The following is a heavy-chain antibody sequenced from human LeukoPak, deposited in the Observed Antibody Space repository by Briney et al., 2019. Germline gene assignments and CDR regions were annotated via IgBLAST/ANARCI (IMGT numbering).Heavy chain of an antibody. CDR1: GASISGSGYY. CDR2: INHSGST. V-gene: IGHV4-39*07. CDR3: ARFFRQWLVNNWFDP. D-gene: IGHD6-19*01. Sequence: SETLSLTCAVSGASISGSGYYLGWIRQPPGKGLEWIGEINHSGSTNYNPSLKSRVTISVDTSKNQFSLKLSSVTAADTAVYYCARFFRQWLVNNWFDPWGQGTLVTVSS. J-gene: IGHJ5*02.